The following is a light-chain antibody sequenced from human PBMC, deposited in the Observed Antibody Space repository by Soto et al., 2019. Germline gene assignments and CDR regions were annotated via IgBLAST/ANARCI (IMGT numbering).Light chain of an antibody. CDR1: QTISSW. V-gene: IGKV1-5*01. Sequence: DIQMTQSPSTLSASVGDRVTIPCRPSQTISSWLPWYQQKPGKAPNLLIYDASTLESGVPSRFSGSGSGTEFTLTISSLQPDDFATYYCQQYNSYSTFGQGTKVKIK. CDR2: DAS. J-gene: IGKJ1*01. CDR3: QQYNSYST.